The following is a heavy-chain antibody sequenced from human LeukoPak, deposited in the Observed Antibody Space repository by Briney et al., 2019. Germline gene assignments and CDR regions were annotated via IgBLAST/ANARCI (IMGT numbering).Heavy chain of an antibody. CDR3: ARTLGATTAFDI. J-gene: IGHJ3*02. CDR2: FSAYSGNT. Sequence: GASVKVSCKASGYTLTSYGLSWVRQAPGQGLEWMGWFSAYSGNTNYAQKLQGRVTMTTDTSTSTAYMELRTLRSDDTAVYYCARTLGATTAFDIWGQGTVVTVSS. D-gene: IGHD1-26*01. CDR1: GYTLTSYG. V-gene: IGHV1-18*01.